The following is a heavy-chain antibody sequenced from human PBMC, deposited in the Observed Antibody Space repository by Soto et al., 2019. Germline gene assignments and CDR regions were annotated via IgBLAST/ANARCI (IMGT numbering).Heavy chain of an antibody. CDR3: AAAESIGNFDY. CDR2: IVVGSGNT. D-gene: IGHD1-1*01. Sequence: SVKVSCKASRFTFTSSAVQWVRQARGQRLEWIGWIVVGSGNTNYAQKFQERVTITRDMSTSTAYMELSSLRSEDTAVYYCAAAESIGNFDYWGQGTLVTVSS. J-gene: IGHJ4*02. CDR1: RFTFTSSA. V-gene: IGHV1-58*01.